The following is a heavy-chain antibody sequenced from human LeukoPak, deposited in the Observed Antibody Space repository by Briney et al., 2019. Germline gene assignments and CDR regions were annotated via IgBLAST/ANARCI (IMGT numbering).Heavy chain of an antibody. D-gene: IGHD1-26*01. CDR3: TTDGVGIEGATFDY. J-gene: IGHJ4*02. CDR1: GFTVSSNY. V-gene: IGHV3-15*01. CDR2: IKAKPHGGTT. Sequence: PGGSLRLSCAASGFTVSSNYMSWVRQAPGKGLEWVGRIKAKPHGGTTDYAAPVKGRFTISRDDSKNTLYLQMNSLKTEDTAVYYCTTDGVGIEGATFDYWGQGILVTVSS.